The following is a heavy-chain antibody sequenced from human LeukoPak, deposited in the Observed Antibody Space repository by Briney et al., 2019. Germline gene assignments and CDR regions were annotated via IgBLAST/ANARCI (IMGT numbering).Heavy chain of an antibody. D-gene: IGHD2-2*01. CDR2: ISYDGSKK. V-gene: IGHV3-30-3*01. CDR1: GFTFSSYA. CDR3: ARNSLLGYCSSTSCYRADY. J-gene: IGHJ4*02. Sequence: GGSLRLSCAASGFTFSSYAIHWVRQAPGKGPEWVAVISYDGSKKYYADSVKGRFTISRDNSKSTLYLQMNSLRAEDTAVYFCARNSLLGYCSSTSCYRADYWGQGTLVAVSS.